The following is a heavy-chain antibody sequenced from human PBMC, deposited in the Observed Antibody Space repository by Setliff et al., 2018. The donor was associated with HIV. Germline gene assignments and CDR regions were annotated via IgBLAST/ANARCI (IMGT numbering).Heavy chain of an antibody. Sequence: ASVKVSCKVSGYTLTKLSMHWVRQTPEKGLEWMGGFDPELGETFFAQNFRGRLTMTQDTSTDTAYMELTSLRSDDTAMYYCATDNREGVGTPYYFDYCGQGTQVTVS. D-gene: IGHD1-26*01. V-gene: IGHV1-24*01. CDR2: FDPELGET. J-gene: IGHJ4*02. CDR1: GYTLTKLS. CDR3: ATDNREGVGTPYYFDY.